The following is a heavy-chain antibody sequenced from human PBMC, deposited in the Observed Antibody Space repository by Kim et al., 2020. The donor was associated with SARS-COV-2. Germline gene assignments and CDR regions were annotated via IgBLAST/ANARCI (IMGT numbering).Heavy chain of an antibody. V-gene: IGHV4-59*13. CDR3: ARFDPPGGAVAVDY. J-gene: IGHJ4*02. D-gene: IGHD6-19*01. Sequence: SETLSLTCTVSGGSINKYYWSWIRQSPWKGLEWIGNIYYTGSTNYNPSLQSRVTMSLDTSKSQFSLKLTSVTAADTAVYYCARFDPPGGAVAVDYWGQGTLVTVSS. CDR1: GGSINKYY. CDR2: IYYTGST.